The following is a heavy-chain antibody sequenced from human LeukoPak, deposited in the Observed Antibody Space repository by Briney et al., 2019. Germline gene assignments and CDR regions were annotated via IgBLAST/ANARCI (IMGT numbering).Heavy chain of an antibody. CDR3: ARDEYKADAY. J-gene: IGHJ4*02. CDR2: IIQDGSEK. D-gene: IGHD2/OR15-2a*01. Sequence: GGSLRLSCVASGFTFSSFWMSWVRQAPGKGLEWVAKIIQDGSEKYYVDSVKGRFTISRDNAMNSLYLQMNSLRAEDTAVYHCARDEYKADAYWGQGTLVTVSS. V-gene: IGHV3-7*05. CDR1: GFTFSSFW.